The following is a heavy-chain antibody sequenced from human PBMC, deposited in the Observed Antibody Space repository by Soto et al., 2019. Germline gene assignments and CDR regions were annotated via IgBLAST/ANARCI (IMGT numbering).Heavy chain of an antibody. J-gene: IGHJ6*02. D-gene: IGHD4-17*01. CDR2: ISYDGSNK. CDR3: ARDGPLGLTPVTTPYYSCGMDV. V-gene: IGHV3-30-3*01. Sequence: QVQLVESGGGVVQPGRSLRLSCAASGFTFSSYAMHWVRQAPGKGLEWVAVISYDGSNKYYADSVKGRFTISRDNSKNTLYLQMNSLRAEDTAVYYCARDGPLGLTPVTTPYYSCGMDVWGQGTTVTVSS. CDR1: GFTFSSYA.